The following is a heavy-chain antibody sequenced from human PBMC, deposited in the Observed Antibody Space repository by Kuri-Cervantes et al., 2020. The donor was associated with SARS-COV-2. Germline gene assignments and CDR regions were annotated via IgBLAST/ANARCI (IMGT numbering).Heavy chain of an antibody. CDR1: GGSISSYY. CDR3: ARGDYCSSTSCSKRGDWFDP. V-gene: IGHV4-59*01. J-gene: IGHJ5*02. Sequence: SETLSLTCTVYGGSISSYYWSWIRKPPGKGLEWIGYIYYSGSTNYNPSLKSRVTISVDTSKNQFSLKLSSVTAADTAVYYCARGDYCSSTSCSKRGDWFDPWGQGTLVTVSS. CDR2: IYYSGST. D-gene: IGHD2-2*01.